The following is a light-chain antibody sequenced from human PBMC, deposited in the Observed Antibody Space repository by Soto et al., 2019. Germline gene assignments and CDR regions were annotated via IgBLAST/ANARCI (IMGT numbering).Light chain of an antibody. CDR1: SSDVGGFNY. V-gene: IGLV2-14*01. CDR2: DVT. CDR3: SSYTRSGTRV. J-gene: IGLJ3*02. Sequence: QSALTQPASVSASPGQSITISCTGTSSDVGGFNYVSWYQQHPGKVPRVIIYDVTNRPSGVSNRFSGSKSGNTASLTISGLQAEDEADYYFSSYTRSGTRVFGGGTQLTVL.